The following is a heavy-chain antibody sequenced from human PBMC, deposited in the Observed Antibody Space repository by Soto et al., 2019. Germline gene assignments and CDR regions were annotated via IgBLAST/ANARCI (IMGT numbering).Heavy chain of an antibody. CDR2: IYYSGST. CDR3: ARGRYEDGDYDY. J-gene: IGHJ4*02. Sequence: KPSETLSLTCTVSGGSICSYYWSWIRQPPGKGLEWIGYIYYSGSTNYNPSLKSRVTISVDTSKNQFSLKLSSVTAADTAVYYCARGRYEDGDYDYWGQGTLVTVSS. CDR1: GGSICSYY. V-gene: IGHV4-59*01. D-gene: IGHD4-17*01.